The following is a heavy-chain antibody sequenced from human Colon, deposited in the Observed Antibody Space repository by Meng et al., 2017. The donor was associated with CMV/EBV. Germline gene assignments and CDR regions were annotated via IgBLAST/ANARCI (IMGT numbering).Heavy chain of an antibody. J-gene: IGHJ6*02. Sequence: ASVKVSCKASGYTFSDYDVNWVRQATGQGLEWLGWMKPNSDHTGYAQKFRDRVSFTTDTSTSTVYMELSSLRSEDTAVYYCARDRKGGGNSFPYYYYGMDVWGQGTTVTVSS. V-gene: IGHV1-8*03. CDR1: GYTFSDYD. D-gene: IGHD4-23*01. CDR2: MKPNSDHT. CDR3: ARDRKGGGNSFPYYYYGMDV.